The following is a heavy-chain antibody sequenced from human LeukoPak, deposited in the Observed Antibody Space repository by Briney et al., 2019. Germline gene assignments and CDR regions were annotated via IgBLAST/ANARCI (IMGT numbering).Heavy chain of an antibody. J-gene: IGHJ4*02. CDR2: ISYDGSNK. V-gene: IGHV3-30*04. Sequence: GGSLRLSCAVSRFTFSSYAMHWVRQAPGKGLEWVAVISYDGSNKYYADSVKGRFTISRDNSKNTLYLQMNSLRAEDTAVYYCAKDRAPMVYYFDYWGQGTLVTVSS. CDR3: AKDRAPMVYYFDY. CDR1: RFTFSSYA. D-gene: IGHD3-10*01.